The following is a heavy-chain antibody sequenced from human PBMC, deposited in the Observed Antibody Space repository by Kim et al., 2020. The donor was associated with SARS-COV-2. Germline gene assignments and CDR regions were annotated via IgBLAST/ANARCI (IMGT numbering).Heavy chain of an antibody. D-gene: IGHD6-19*01. V-gene: IGHV1-24*01. J-gene: IGHJ4*02. Sequence: IYAQKVEGRVPMTEETSTDAAYMELSSLRYEDTAVYYCATLAVAGGGAFDYWGQGTLVTVSS. CDR3: ATLAVAGGGAFDY.